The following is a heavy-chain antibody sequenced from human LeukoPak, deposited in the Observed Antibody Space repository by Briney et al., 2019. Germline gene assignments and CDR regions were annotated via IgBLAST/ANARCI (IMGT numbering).Heavy chain of an antibody. J-gene: IGHJ4*02. CDR3: ARHGSRISWFGVDY. D-gene: IGHD3-10*01. CDR1: GFTFSSYT. V-gene: IGHV3-30-3*01. Sequence: GGSLRLSCAASGFTFSSYTMHWVRQAPGKGLEWVAVISYDGSNKYYADSVKGRFTISRDNSKNTLYLQMNSLRAEDTAVYYCARHGSRISWFGVDYWGQGTLVTVSS. CDR2: ISYDGSNK.